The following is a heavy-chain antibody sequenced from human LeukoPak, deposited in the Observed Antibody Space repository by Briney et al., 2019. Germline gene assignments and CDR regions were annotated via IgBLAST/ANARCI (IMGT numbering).Heavy chain of an antibody. CDR1: GFTFSSSA. D-gene: IGHD3-16*02. J-gene: IGHJ4*02. Sequence: GGSLRLSCAASGFTFSSSAMTWVRQAPGKGLEWVGRIKSKTDGGTTDYAAPVKGRFTISRDDSKNTLYLQMNSLKTEDTAVYYCLSAGGLLDYWGQGTLVTVSS. CDR3: LSAGGLLDY. CDR2: IKSKTDGGTT. V-gene: IGHV3-15*01.